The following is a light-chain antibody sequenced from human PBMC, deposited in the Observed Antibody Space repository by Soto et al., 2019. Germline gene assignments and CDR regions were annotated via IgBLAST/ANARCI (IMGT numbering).Light chain of an antibody. V-gene: IGKV3-20*01. CDR3: HQYDSWT. CDR2: GAS. CDR1: QTVSGSY. J-gene: IGKJ1*01. Sequence: EIVLTQSPGTLSLSPGEGATLSCRASQTVSGSYVAWYQQKPGQTPRLLIYGASSRATGIPDRFSGSGSGTDFTLTISRLEPEDFAVYYCHQYDSWTFGQGTKVDIK.